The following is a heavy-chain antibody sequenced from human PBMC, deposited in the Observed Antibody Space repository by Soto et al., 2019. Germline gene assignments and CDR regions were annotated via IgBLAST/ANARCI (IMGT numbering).Heavy chain of an antibody. J-gene: IGHJ6*02. CDR1: GYTLITNA. Sequence: ASVKVSCKASGYTLITNAIHWVRQAPGQRLEWMGWINADTGNTKYAQKFQGRVTITRDTSTSTAYMELRSLRSDDTAVYYCGRDYGDILTGYQFRGRYGMDVWGQGTTVTVSS. D-gene: IGHD3-9*01. V-gene: IGHV1-3*01. CDR2: INADTGNT. CDR3: GRDYGDILTGYQFRGRYGMDV.